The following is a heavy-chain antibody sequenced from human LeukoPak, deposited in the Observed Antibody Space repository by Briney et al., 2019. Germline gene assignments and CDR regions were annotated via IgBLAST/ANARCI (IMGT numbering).Heavy chain of an antibody. CDR3: VRQRKFYDSGGWGWFDP. V-gene: IGHV4-39*01. CDR1: GGSFSSDNYY. Sequence: PSETLSLTCTVSGGSFSSDNYYWGWIRQPPGKGLEWIGTTYYTGSAYYKSSLKSRVTISVDTSRNQSSLQLSSVTAADTAVYYCVRQRKFYDSGGWGWFDPWGQGTLVTVSS. D-gene: IGHD3-22*01. J-gene: IGHJ5*02. CDR2: TYYTGSA.